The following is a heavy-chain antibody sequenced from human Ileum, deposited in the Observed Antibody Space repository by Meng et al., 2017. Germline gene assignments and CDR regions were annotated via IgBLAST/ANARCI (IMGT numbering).Heavy chain of an antibody. CDR2: IIAGSGST. CDR3: VREDSSGYWTY. V-gene: IGHV1-3*01. D-gene: IGHD3-22*01. Sequence: QGQIVQSGAEVKEPGALVRVSCNTFTSRAIQWARQAAGQRLEWMGWIIAGSGSTRYSQKFQGRITITRDTSANIAYMDLSSLRFEDTAVYYCVREDSSGYWTYWGQGTLVTVSS. CDR1: TFTSRA. J-gene: IGHJ4*02.